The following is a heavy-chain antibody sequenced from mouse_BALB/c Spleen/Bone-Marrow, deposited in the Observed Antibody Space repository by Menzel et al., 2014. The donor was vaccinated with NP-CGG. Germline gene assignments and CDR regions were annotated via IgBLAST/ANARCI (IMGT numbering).Heavy chain of an antibody. CDR3: TRQGDYRDAMDY. CDR1: GFTFSNYA. V-gene: IGHV5-9-3*01. J-gene: IGHJ4*01. D-gene: IGHD2-12*01. Sequence: EVQGVESGGGLVKPGRSLYLSCAASGFTFSNYAMSWVRQTPEKGLEWVATFSSGGGYSYYPDTLKERFTISRDNAKNILYLQMSSLRTEDTAMYYYTRQGDYRDAMDYWGQGTSVTVSS. CDR2: FSSGGGYS.